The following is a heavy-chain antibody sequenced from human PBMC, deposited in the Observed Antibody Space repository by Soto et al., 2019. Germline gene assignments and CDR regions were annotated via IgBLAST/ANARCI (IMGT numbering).Heavy chain of an antibody. V-gene: IGHV1-18*01. Sequence: GPELKKPGPSVTVSCKASGYTFATYAVSWVRQAPGQGLEWMGWISAYNGNTINAQKFQGRVTLTTDTSTSTAYMALTSLTSDDTAVYYCVRVGGALGDLDYWGQGTLVTVSS. J-gene: IGHJ4*02. D-gene: IGHD3-16*01. CDR1: GYTFATYA. CDR2: ISAYNGNT. CDR3: VRVGGALGDLDY.